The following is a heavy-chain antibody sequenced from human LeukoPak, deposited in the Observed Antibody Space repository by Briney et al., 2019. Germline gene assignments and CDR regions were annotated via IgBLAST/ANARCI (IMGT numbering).Heavy chain of an antibody. CDR1: GFPFSSYG. CDR3: AKGVEKGY. V-gene: IGHV3-30*18. CDR2: ISYDGSNK. D-gene: IGHD1-1*01. J-gene: IGHJ4*02. Sequence: GGSLRLSCAASGFPFSSYGMHWVRQAPGKGLEWVAVISYDGSNKYYADSVKGRFTISRDNSKNTLYLQMNSLRAEDTAVYYCAKGVEKGYWGQGTLVTVSS.